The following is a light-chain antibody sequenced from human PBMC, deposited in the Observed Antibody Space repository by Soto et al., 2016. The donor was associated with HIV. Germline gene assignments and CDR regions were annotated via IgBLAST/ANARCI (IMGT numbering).Light chain of an antibody. CDR1: QSISSW. V-gene: IGKV1-5*03. CDR3: QQSYSTPLT. J-gene: IGKJ4*01. CDR2: KAS. Sequence: DIQMTQSPSTLSASVGDRVTITCRASQSISSWVAWYQQKPGKAPNLLIYKASNLENGVPSRFSGGGSGTDFTLTISSLQPEDFATYYCQQSYSTPLTFGGGTKVEIK.